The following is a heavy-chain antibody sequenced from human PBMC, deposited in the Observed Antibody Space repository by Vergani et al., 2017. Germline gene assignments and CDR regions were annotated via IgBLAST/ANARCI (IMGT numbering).Heavy chain of an antibody. Sequence: QVQLQQWGPGLVTPSGTLSLTCAVYGGSISSDNWWNWVRQAPGKGLQWIGEIHRSRSTNYNPSLRRRVTISVDTSKNQFSLKLSSVTAADTAVYYCARQDYEYSSSSGWFDPWGQGTLVTVSS. CDR3: ARQDYEYSSSSGWFDP. CDR1: GGSISSDNW. CDR2: IHRSRST. V-gene: IGHV4-4*02. D-gene: IGHD6-6*01. J-gene: IGHJ5*02.